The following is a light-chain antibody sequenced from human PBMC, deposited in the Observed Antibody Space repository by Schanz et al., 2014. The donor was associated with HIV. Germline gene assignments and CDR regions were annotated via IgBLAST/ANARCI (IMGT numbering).Light chain of an antibody. CDR1: SSDVGSYIY. Sequence: QSALTQPASVSGSPGQSITISCTGTSSDVGSYIYVSWYQQHPGKAPKLMIYDVSNRPSGVSSRFSGSKSGNTASLTISGLQAEDEADYYCCSYTTTSTYVFGAGTKLTV. J-gene: IGLJ1*01. CDR2: DVS. V-gene: IGLV2-14*03. CDR3: CSYTTTSTYV.